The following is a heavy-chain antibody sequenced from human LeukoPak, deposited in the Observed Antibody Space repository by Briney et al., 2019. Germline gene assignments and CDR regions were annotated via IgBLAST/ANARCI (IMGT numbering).Heavy chain of an antibody. Sequence: ASVKVSCKASGYTFTSYYMHWVRQAPGQGLEWMGIINPSGGSTSYAQKFQGRVTMTRDTSTSTVYMELSSLRSEDTAVYYCARDKLLRRDGFEAFDIWGQGTMVTVSS. J-gene: IGHJ3*02. CDR3: ARDKLLRRDGFEAFDI. D-gene: IGHD5-24*01. CDR2: INPSGGST. V-gene: IGHV1-46*01. CDR1: GYTFTSYY.